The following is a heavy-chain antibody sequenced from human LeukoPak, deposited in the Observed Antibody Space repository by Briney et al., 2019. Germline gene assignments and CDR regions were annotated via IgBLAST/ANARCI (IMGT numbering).Heavy chain of an antibody. CDR2: ISPSHGGT. V-gene: IGHV3-23*01. CDR3: AKEKTVRGVIPLHLDF. CDR1: GFIFNHYA. D-gene: IGHD3-10*01. J-gene: IGHJ4*02. Sequence: PGGSLRLSCAASGFIFNHYAMAWVRQAPGKGLEWVSGISPSHGGTYHADSVRGRFSISRDNSKNTLYLHMNNLRVEDSAVYYCAKEKTVRGVIPLHLDFWGEGSLVGVSS.